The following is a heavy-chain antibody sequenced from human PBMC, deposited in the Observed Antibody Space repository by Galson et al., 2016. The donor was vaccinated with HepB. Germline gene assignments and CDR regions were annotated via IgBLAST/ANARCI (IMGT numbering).Heavy chain of an antibody. CDR3: SRYKWNDAGTSGGGY. CDR2: IRSKAKGSAT. J-gene: IGHJ4*02. D-gene: IGHD1-20*01. CDR1: GFTFSASG. V-gene: IGHV3-73*01. Sequence: SLRLSCAASGFTFSASGIHRVRQASGKGLEWVGRIRSKAKGSATSYGASVKGRFTISRDDSKNTTYLEMNSLKTEDTAVYYCSRYKWNDAGTSGGGYWGQGTLVTVSS.